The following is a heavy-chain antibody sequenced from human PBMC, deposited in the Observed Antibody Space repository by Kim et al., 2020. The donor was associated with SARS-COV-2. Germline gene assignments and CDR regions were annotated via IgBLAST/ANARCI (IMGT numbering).Heavy chain of an antibody. CDR1: GYTFTSYA. Sequence: ASVKVSCKASGYTFTSYAMHWVRQAPGQRLEWMGWINAGNGNTKYSQKFQGRVTITRDTSASTAYMELSSLRSEDTAVYYCARESDPPGIAVAGTGGFGYYYGMDVWGQGTTVTVS. J-gene: IGHJ6*02. V-gene: IGHV1-3*01. D-gene: IGHD6-19*01. CDR3: ARESDPPGIAVAGTGGFGYYYGMDV. CDR2: INAGNGNT.